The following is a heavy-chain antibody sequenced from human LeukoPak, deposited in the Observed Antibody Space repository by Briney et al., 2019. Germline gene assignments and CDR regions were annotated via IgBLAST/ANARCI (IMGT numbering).Heavy chain of an antibody. CDR3: ASEYYYDSSGSFDY. J-gene: IGHJ4*02. Sequence: GGSLRLSCAASGFTFSSYGIHWVRQAPGKGLEWVAFIRYDGSNKYYADSVKGRFTISRDNSKNTLYLQMNSLRAEDTAVYYCASEYYYDSSGSFDYWGQGTLVTVSS. V-gene: IGHV3-30*02. D-gene: IGHD3-22*01. CDR1: GFTFSSYG. CDR2: IRYDGSNK.